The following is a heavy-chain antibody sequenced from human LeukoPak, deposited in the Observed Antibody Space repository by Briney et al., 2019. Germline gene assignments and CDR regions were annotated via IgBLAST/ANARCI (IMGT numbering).Heavy chain of an antibody. CDR2: IYNRGST. V-gene: IGHV4-59*12. Sequence: PSETLSLTCTVSGGSITDYHWSWIRQPPGKGLEYIGYIYNRGSTFYNPSLKSRVTISVDTSKNQFSLKLSSVTAADTAVYYCARGRRRFDPWGQGTLVTVSS. J-gene: IGHJ5*02. CDR1: GGSITDYH. CDR3: ARGRRRFDP.